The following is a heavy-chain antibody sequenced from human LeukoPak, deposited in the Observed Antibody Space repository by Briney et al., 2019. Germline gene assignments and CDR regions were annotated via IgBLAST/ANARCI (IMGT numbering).Heavy chain of an antibody. CDR3: AKRSSISSGYFDF. V-gene: IGHV3-23*01. CDR2: ITGSGAST. D-gene: IGHD3-22*01. J-gene: IGHJ4*02. CDR1: GFTFSSYG. Sequence: PGGSLRLSCAASGFTFSSYGMHWVRQAPGKGLEWVSAITGSGASTNYADSVKGRFTISRDNSKNTIYLQMNSLRAEDTAKYYCAKRSSISSGYFDFWGRGTLVTVSS.